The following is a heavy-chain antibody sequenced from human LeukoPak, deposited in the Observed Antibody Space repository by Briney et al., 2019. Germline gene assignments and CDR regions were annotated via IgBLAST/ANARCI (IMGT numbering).Heavy chain of an antibody. CDR3: ARGRYMTPFEFDY. D-gene: IGHD3-16*02. J-gene: IGHJ4*02. CDR1: GGSFSGYY. V-gene: IGHV4-34*01. Sequence: PSETLSLTCAVYGGSFSGYYWSWIRRPPGKGLEWIGEINHSGSTNYNPSLKSRVTISVDTSKNQFSLKLSSVTAADTAVYYCARGRYMTPFEFDYWGQGTLVTVSS. CDR2: INHSGST.